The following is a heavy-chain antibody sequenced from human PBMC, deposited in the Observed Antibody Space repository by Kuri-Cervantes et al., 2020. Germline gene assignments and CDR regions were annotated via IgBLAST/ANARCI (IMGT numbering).Heavy chain of an antibody. V-gene: IGHV1-2*02. Sequence: ASVKVSCKASGYTFTGYYMHWVRQAPGQGLEWMGWINPNSGGTNYAQKFQGRVTMTRDTSISTAYMELSRLRSDDTAMYYCARRPGLRSGSYPYGMDVWGQGTTVTVSS. D-gene: IGHD3-10*01. CDR1: GYTFTGYY. CDR3: ARRPGLRSGSYPYGMDV. J-gene: IGHJ6*02. CDR2: INPNSGGT.